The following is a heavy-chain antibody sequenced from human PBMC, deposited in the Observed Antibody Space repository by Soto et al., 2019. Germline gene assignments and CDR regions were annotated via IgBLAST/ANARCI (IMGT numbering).Heavy chain of an antibody. V-gene: IGHV1-3*01. CDR3: ARLPLAAAYSDANS. J-gene: IGHJ4*02. Sequence: GASVKVSCKASGYTFTSYAMHWVRQAPGQRLEWMGWINAGNGNTKYSQKFQGHVTISADKSISTAYLQWSSLKASDTAMYYCARLPLAAAYSDANSWGQGTLVTVSS. CDR1: GYTFTSYA. D-gene: IGHD6-13*01. CDR2: INAGNGNT.